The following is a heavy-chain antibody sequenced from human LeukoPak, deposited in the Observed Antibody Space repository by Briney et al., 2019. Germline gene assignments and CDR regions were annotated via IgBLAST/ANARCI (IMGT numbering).Heavy chain of an antibody. CDR3: ARGMPPLYCTNGVCYKRWFDP. Sequence: PSETLSLTCAVYGGSFSGYYWSWIRQPPGKGLEWIGEINHSGSTNYNPSLKSRVTISVDTSKNQFSLKLSSVTAADTAVYYCARGMPPLYCTNGVCYKRWFDPWGQGTLVTVSS. CDR2: INHSGST. V-gene: IGHV4-34*01. D-gene: IGHD2-8*01. J-gene: IGHJ5*02. CDR1: GGSFSGYY.